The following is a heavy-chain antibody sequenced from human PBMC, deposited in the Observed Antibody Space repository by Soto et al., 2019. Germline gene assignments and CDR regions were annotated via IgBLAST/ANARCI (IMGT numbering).Heavy chain of an antibody. CDR1: GFTFTSSA. D-gene: IGHD6-13*01. J-gene: IGHJ6*02. Sequence: GASVKVSCKASGFTFTSSAVQWVRQARGQRLEWKGWIVVGSGNTNYAQKFQERVTSTREMSTSTAYMELSSLRSEGTAVYYCAAGRSSWEYYYYYYGMDVWGQGTTVTVSS. CDR3: AAGRSSWEYYYYYYGMDV. CDR2: IVVGSGNT. V-gene: IGHV1-58*01.